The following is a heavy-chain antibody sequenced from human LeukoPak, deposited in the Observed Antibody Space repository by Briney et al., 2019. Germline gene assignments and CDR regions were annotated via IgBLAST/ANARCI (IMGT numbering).Heavy chain of an antibody. D-gene: IGHD7-27*01. Sequence: ASETLSLTCTISGGSVSDYYWSWIRQSPGKGLEWIGYIYHTGSTSYSPSLKSRVTISADTSQNQFSLRLSSVTAADTAVYYCASRKLGNDYWGQGTLVTVSS. V-gene: IGHV4-59*02. CDR1: GGSVSDYY. CDR2: IYHTGST. J-gene: IGHJ4*02. CDR3: ASRKLGNDY.